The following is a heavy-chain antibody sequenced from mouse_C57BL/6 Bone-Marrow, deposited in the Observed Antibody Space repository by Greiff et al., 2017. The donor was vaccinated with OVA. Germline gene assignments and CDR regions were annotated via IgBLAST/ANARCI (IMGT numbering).Heavy chain of an antibody. J-gene: IGHJ2*01. V-gene: IGHV14-4*01. Sequence: EVQLQQSGAELVRPGASVKLSCTASGFNIKDDYMHWVKQRPEQGLEWIGWIDPENGDTEYASKFQGKATITADTSSNTASLQLSSLTSEDTAVYYCTITSYYFDYWGQGTTLTVSS. CDR2: IDPENGDT. CDR1: GFNIKDDY. D-gene: IGHD1-1*01. CDR3: TITSYYFDY.